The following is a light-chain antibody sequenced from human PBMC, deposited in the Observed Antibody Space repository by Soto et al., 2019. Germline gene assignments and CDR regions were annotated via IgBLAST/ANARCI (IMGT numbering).Light chain of an antibody. CDR1: SSDVGGYNY. CDR2: EVS. V-gene: IGLV2-14*01. Sequence: QSVLTQPASVSGSPGQSITISCTGTSSDVGGYNYVSWYQQHPGKAPKLMIYEVSHRPSGVFDRFSGSKSGNTASLTISGLQAEDEADYYCSSYTTSSTLVVFGGGNKLTVL. J-gene: IGLJ2*01. CDR3: SSYTTSSTLVV.